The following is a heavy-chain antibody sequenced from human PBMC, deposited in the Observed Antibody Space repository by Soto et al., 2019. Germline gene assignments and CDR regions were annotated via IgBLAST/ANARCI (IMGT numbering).Heavy chain of an antibody. D-gene: IGHD3-3*01. V-gene: IGHV3-23*01. Sequence: PGGSLRLSCAASGFTFSSYAMSWVRQAPGKGLEWVSAISGSGGSTYYADSVKGRFTISRDNSKNTLYLQMNSLRAEDTAVYYCAKDQINDYDFWSGYYMEPLTLQFSGMDVWGQGTTVTVSS. J-gene: IGHJ6*02. CDR1: GFTFSSYA. CDR3: AKDQINDYDFWSGYYMEPLTLQFSGMDV. CDR2: ISGSGGST.